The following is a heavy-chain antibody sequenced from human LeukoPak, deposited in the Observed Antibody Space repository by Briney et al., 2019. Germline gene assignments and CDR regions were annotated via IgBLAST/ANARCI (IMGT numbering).Heavy chain of an antibody. Sequence: GGSLRLSCEGSGFTFRSHWMSWVRQAPGKGLEWVANIKQDGSEKYYVDSVKGRFTISRDNSKNTLYLQMNSLRAEDTAVYYCARDGYISPFDYWGQGTLVTVSS. J-gene: IGHJ4*02. D-gene: IGHD5-24*01. CDR2: IKQDGSEK. CDR3: ARDGYISPFDY. V-gene: IGHV3-7*01. CDR1: GFTFRSHW.